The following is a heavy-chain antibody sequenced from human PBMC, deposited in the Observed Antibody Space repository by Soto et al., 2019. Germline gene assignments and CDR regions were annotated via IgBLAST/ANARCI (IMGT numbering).Heavy chain of an antibody. J-gene: IGHJ3*02. CDR2: IYTSGST. CDR3: ARAGTTVTTLWRAFDI. CDR1: GGSISSYY. Sequence: PSETLSLTCTVSGGSISSYYWSWIRQPAGKGLEWIGRIYTSGSTNYNPSLKSRVTMSVDTSKNQFSLKLSSVTAADTAVYYCARAGTTVTTLWRAFDIWGQGXMVTV. D-gene: IGHD4-17*01. V-gene: IGHV4-4*07.